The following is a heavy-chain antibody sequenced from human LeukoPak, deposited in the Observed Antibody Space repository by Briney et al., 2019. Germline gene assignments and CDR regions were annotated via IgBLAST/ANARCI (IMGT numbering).Heavy chain of an antibody. J-gene: IGHJ5*02. CDR1: GYSFTSYW. V-gene: IGHV5-51*01. CDR3: AVTIFGDNWFDP. CDR2: IYPSDSDT. D-gene: IGHD3-3*01. Sequence: GESLKISCKGSGYSFTSYWIVWVRQMPGKGLEWMGIIYPSDSDTTYSPTFQGQVTISADKSIATAYLQWSSLKASDTAMYYCAVTIFGDNWFDPWGQGTLVTVSS.